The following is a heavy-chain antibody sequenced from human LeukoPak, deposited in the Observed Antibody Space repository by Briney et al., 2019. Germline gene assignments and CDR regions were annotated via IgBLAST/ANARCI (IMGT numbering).Heavy chain of an antibody. Sequence: GGSLRLSCAASGFTFSDYYMSWIRQAPGEGLEWVSYISSSGSTIYYADSVKGRFTISRDNAKNTLYLQMNSLRAEDTAVYYCAKDNRYYYGSGSLPPSDYWGQGTLVTVSS. CDR2: ISSSGSTI. CDR3: AKDNRYYYGSGSLPPSDY. D-gene: IGHD3-10*01. CDR1: GFTFSDYY. J-gene: IGHJ4*02. V-gene: IGHV3-11*01.